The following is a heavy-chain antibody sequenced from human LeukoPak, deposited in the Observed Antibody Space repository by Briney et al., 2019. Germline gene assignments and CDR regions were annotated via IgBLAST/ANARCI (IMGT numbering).Heavy chain of an antibody. CDR3: ARGLPYTGSYSYGWFDP. J-gene: IGHJ5*02. D-gene: IGHD1-26*01. CDR1: GYSFISYV. CDR2: INAANGNT. Sequence: GASVKVSCKASGYSFISYVIHWVRQAPGQRLEWMGWINAANGNTKYSQEFQGRVTITRDTSASTAYMELSSLRSEDMAVYYCARGLPYTGSYSYGWFDPWGQGTLVTVSS. V-gene: IGHV1-3*03.